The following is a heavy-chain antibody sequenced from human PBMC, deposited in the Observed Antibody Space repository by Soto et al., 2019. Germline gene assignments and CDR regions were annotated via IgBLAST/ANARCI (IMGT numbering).Heavy chain of an antibody. V-gene: IGHV3-11*06. CDR3: ARVSPGWYSYGSANYYYGMDV. D-gene: IGHD5-18*01. CDR1: GFTFSDYY. CDR2: ISSSSSYI. Sequence: PGGSLRLSCAASGFTFSDYYMSWIRQAPGKGLEWVSSISSSSSYIYYADSVKGRFTISRDNAKNSLYLQMNSLRAEDTAVYYCARVSPGWYSYGSANYYYGMDVWGQGTTVTVSS. J-gene: IGHJ6*02.